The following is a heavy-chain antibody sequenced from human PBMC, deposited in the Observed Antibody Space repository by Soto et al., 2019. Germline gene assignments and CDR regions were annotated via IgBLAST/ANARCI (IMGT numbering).Heavy chain of an antibody. CDR2: IYSGGST. Sequence: GGSLRLSCAASGFTVSSNYMSWVRQAPGKGLEWVSVIYSGGSTYYADSVKGRFTISRHNSKNTLYLQMNSLRAEDTAVYYCVRRNYYDSSRFDYWGQGTLVTVSS. CDR3: VRRNYYDSSRFDY. V-gene: IGHV3-53*04. CDR1: GFTVSSNY. D-gene: IGHD3-22*01. J-gene: IGHJ4*02.